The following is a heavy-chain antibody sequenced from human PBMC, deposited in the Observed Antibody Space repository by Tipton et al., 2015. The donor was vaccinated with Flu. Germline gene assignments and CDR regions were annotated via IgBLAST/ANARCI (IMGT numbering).Heavy chain of an antibody. CDR3: ARRSNSWWAFDI. D-gene: IGHD2-2*01. V-gene: IGHV5-51*01. CDR1: GYKFSNYW. J-gene: IGHJ3*02. Sequence: QLVQSGAEVKKPGESLKISCKGSGYKFSNYWIGWVRQLPGKGLEWVGIIDADDSNVRYSPSFHGQVAISADKSIRTAYLQWSRLKASDTAIYYCARRSNSWWAFDIWGQGTMVTVSS. CDR2: IDADDSNV.